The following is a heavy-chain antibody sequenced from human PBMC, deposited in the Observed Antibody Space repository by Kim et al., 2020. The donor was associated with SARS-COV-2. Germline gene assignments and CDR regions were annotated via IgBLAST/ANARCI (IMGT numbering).Heavy chain of an antibody. D-gene: IGHD3-10*01. V-gene: IGHV1-46*01. CDR3: ARANAVTMVRGSLHFDY. J-gene: IGHJ4*02. Sequence: FPGRVTMTRDTSTSAVYMELSSLRSEDTAVYYCARANAVTMVRGSLHFDYWGQGTLVTVSS.